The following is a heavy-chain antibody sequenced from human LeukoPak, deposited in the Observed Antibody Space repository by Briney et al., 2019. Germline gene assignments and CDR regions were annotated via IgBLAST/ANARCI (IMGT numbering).Heavy chain of an antibody. CDR2: IYYSGST. V-gene: IGHV4-31*03. CDR3: AAQSEYSDAFDY. J-gene: IGHJ4*02. D-gene: IGHD5-18*01. Sequence: SETLSLTRTVSDGSISSGGYYWSWIRQFPGKGLEWIGSIYYSGSTYYNPSLKSRLTISVDTSKDQFSLKLSSVTAADTAVYCCAAQSEYSDAFDYWGQGTLVTVSS. CDR1: DGSISSGGYY.